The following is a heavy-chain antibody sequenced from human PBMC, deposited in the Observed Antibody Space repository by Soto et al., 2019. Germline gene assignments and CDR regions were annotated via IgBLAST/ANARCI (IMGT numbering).Heavy chain of an antibody. Sequence: PSETLSLTCTVSGDSLSTYYWSWIRQPAGERLEWIGRIHDTGRTNYNPSLKSRVTVSVDTSKNQFSLRVNSVTAADTAVYYCARESVSGAYRFDSWGQGTLVTVSS. CDR3: ARESVSGAYRFDS. CDR1: GDSLSTYY. J-gene: IGHJ4*02. V-gene: IGHV4-4*07. D-gene: IGHD3-16*01. CDR2: IHDTGRT.